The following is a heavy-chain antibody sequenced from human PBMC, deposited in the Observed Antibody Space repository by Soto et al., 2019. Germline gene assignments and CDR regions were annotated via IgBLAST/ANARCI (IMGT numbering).Heavy chain of an antibody. J-gene: IGHJ6*02. CDR2: IRSKAYGGTT. CDR3: TWSTSQAYGMDV. V-gene: IGHV3-49*04. Sequence: LRLSCRGSGFTFGYYAMSCVRQAPGKGLEWVGFIRSKAYGGTTEYAASVKGRFTISRDDSKSIAYLQMNSLKTEDTAVYYCTWSTSQAYGMDVWGQGTTVTVSS. D-gene: IGHD3-3*01. CDR1: GFTFGYYA.